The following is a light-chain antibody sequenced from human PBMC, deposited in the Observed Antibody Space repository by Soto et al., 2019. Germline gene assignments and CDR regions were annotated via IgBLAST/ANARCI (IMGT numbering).Light chain of an antibody. CDR2: DVS. J-gene: IGKJ4*01. V-gene: IGKV1-5*01. CDR1: QSINRW. CDR3: QQSKTFPLT. Sequence: DIQMTQSPPTLSASVGDRVTITCRAGQSINRWLAWYQQKPGRAPKLLIYDVSTLQSGVPSRFSGSGSGTDFSLTISNLQPEDFATYFCQQSKTFPLTFGGGTKVDIK.